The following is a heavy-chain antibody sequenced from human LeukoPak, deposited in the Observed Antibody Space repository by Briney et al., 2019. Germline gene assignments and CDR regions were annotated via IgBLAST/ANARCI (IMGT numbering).Heavy chain of an antibody. Sequence: SQTLSLTCTVSGGSISSGSYYWSWIRQPAGKGLEWIGRIYTSGSTYYNPSLKSRVTISVDTSKNQFSLKLSSVTAADTAVYYCARGDYDFWSGYSPFGGLDYWGQGTLVTVSS. V-gene: IGHV4-61*02. CDR3: ARGDYDFWSGYSPFGGLDY. D-gene: IGHD3-3*01. CDR2: IYTSGST. CDR1: GGSISSGSYY. J-gene: IGHJ4*02.